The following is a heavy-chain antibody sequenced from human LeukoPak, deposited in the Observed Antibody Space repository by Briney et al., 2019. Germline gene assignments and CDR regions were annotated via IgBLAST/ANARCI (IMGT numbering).Heavy chain of an antibody. CDR3: AVHIVVVPAASLLGVDAFDI. Sequence: EASVKVSCKASGYTFTSYDINWVRQATGQGLEWMGWMKPNSGNSGYAQKLQGGVTMTRNTSISTAYIELSSLRSEDTAVYYRAVHIVVVPAASLLGVDAFDIWGQGTMVTVSS. CDR1: GYTFTSYD. J-gene: IGHJ3*02. D-gene: IGHD2-2*01. CDR2: MKPNSGNS. V-gene: IGHV1-8*01.